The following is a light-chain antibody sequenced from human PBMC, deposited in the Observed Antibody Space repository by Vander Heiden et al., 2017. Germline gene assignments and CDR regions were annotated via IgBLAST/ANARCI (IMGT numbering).Light chain of an antibody. CDR1: QSISSY. CDR2: AAS. CDR3: QQNDSTLTWT. V-gene: IGKV1-39*01. Sequence: DIQMTQSQASLSASVGDRVTITCRASQSISSYLNWYQQKPGKAPKLLIYAASSLQSGVPSRFSGSGSGTDFTLTISSRQPEDFATYYCQQNDSTLTWTFGQGTKVEIK. J-gene: IGKJ1*01.